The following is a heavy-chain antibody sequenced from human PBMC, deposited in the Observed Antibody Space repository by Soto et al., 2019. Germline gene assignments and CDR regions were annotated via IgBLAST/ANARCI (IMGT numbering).Heavy chain of an antibody. D-gene: IGHD3-3*01. CDR1: GGSISSGGYY. CDR3: ARASGSFTIFGVVPTEDFDY. J-gene: IGHJ4*02. V-gene: IGHV4-31*03. Sequence: SETLSLTCTVSGGSISSGGYYWSWIRQQPGKGLEWIGYIYYSGSTYYNPSLKSRVTISVDTSKNQFSLKLSSVTAADTAVYYCARASGSFTIFGVVPTEDFDYWGQGTLVTVSS. CDR2: IYYSGST.